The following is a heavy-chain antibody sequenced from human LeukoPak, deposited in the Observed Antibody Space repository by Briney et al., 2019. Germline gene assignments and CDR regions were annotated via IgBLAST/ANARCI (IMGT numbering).Heavy chain of an antibody. D-gene: IGHD1-26*01. CDR2: IIPIFGTA. Sequence: SVKVSCKASGGTFSSYAISWVRQAPGQGLEWMGGIIPIFGTANYAQKFQGRVTITADESTSTAYMELSSLRSEDTAVYYCARDTGELNAFDIWGQGTMVTVSS. J-gene: IGHJ3*02. V-gene: IGHV1-69*13. CDR1: GGTFSSYA. CDR3: ARDTGELNAFDI.